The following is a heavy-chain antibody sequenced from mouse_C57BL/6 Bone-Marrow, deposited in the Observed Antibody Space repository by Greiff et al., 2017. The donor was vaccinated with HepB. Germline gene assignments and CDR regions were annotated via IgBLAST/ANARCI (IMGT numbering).Heavy chain of an antibody. J-gene: IGHJ4*01. Sequence: EVQRVESGPGLVKPSQSLSLTCSVTGYSITSGYYWNWIRQFPGNKLEWMGYISYDGSNNYNPSLKNRISITRDTSKNQFFLKLNSVTTEDTATYYCARGYGSSFYAMDYWGQGTSVTVSS. D-gene: IGHD1-1*01. CDR2: ISYDGSN. CDR3: ARGYGSSFYAMDY. V-gene: IGHV3-6*01. CDR1: GYSITSGYY.